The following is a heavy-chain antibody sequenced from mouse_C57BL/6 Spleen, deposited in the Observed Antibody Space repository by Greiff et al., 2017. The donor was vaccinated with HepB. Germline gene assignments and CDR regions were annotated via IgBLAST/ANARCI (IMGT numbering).Heavy chain of an antibody. CDR3: ARGGVTMYYFDD. CDR1: GYTFTSYW. J-gene: IGHJ2*01. CDR2: IDPSDSYT. V-gene: IGHV1-50*01. D-gene: IGHD2-12*01. Sequence: QVQLQQPGAELVKPGASVKLSCKASGYTFTSYWMQWVKQRPGQGLEWIGEIDPSDSYTNYNQKFKGKATLTVDTSSSTAYMQLSSLTSEDSAVYYCARGGVTMYYFDDWGQGTTRTVSS.